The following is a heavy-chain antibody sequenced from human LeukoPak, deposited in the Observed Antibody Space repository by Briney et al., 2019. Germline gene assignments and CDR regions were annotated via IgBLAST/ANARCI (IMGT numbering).Heavy chain of an antibody. CDR2: ISSSSSYI. CDR1: GFTFSSYS. CDR3: ASEQWLALLLDY. Sequence: GGSLRLSGAASGFTFSSYSMNWVRQAPGKGLEWVSSISSSSSYIYYADSVKGRFTISRDNAKNSLYLQMNSLRAEDTAVYYCASEQWLALLLDYWGQGTLVTVSS. V-gene: IGHV3-21*01. J-gene: IGHJ4*02. D-gene: IGHD6-19*01.